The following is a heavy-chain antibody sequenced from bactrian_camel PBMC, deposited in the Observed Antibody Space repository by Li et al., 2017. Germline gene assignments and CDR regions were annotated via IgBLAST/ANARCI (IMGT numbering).Heavy chain of an antibody. V-gene: IGHV3S1*01. CDR3: AANGRTVCRVTENWWSPHTF. CDR2: IDDDGHT. J-gene: IGHJ4*01. CDR1: GHTYSTAC. D-gene: IGHD7*01. Sequence: VQLVESGGGLVQPGGSLRLSCAAFGHTYSTACMGWFRQTPGKEREGVAAIDDDGHTHYIDSVQGRFTISRGVVKNTLYLEMNNLKPEDTAMYYCAANGRTVCRVTENWWSPHTFWGNGTQVTVS.